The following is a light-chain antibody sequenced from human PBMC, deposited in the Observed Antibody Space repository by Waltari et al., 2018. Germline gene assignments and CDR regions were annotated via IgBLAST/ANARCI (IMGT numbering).Light chain of an antibody. CDR2: ENT. CDR3: GTWDSSLSGAV. Sequence: QSVLTQPPSVSAAPGQRVTISCSGGSSNIGNNYVSWYRQFPGKAPKLLIYENTERPSGMPGRFSGSKSGTSATLDITGRQAGDEADYYCGTWDSSLSGAVFGGGTHLTVL. CDR1: SSNIGNNY. J-gene: IGLJ7*01. V-gene: IGLV1-51*02.